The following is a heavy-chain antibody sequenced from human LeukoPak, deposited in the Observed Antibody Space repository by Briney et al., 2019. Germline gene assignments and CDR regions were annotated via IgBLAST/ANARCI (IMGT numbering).Heavy chain of an antibody. CDR2: INPSGGST. D-gene: IGHD2-21*01. Sequence: ASVKVSCKASGYTFTSYYMHWVRQAPGQGREWMGIINPSGGSTSYAQKFQGRVTMTRDTSTTTAYMELSSLRSDDTAVYFCASYPRSIPTPPFDYWGQGTLVTVSS. J-gene: IGHJ4*02. CDR1: GYTFTSYY. V-gene: IGHV1-46*01. CDR3: ASYPRSIPTPPFDY.